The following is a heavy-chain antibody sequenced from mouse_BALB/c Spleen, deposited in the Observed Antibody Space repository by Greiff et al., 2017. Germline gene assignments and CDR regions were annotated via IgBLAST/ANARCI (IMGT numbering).Heavy chain of an antibody. J-gene: IGHJ2*01. Sequence: QVQLQQSGAELVRPGTSVKVSCKASGYAFTNYLIEWVKQRPGQGLEWIGVINPGSGGTNYNEKFKGKATLTADKSSSTAYMQLSSLTSDDSAVYFCARRDYGYAGYFDYWGQGTTLTVSS. CDR3: ARRDYGYAGYFDY. CDR2: INPGSGGT. CDR1: GYAFTNYL. V-gene: IGHV1-54*01. D-gene: IGHD1-2*01.